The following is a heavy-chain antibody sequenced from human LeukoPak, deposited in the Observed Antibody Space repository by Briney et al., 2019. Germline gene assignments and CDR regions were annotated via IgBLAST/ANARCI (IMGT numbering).Heavy chain of an antibody. Sequence: GGSLRLSCAASGFTFSSYGMHWVRQAPGKGLEWVAFIRYDGSNKYYADSVKGRFTISRDNSKNTLYLQMNSLRDEDTAVYCCAKASKDSSSWSGDCYVDWGQGTLVTVSS. D-gene: IGHD6-13*01. V-gene: IGHV3-30*02. CDR2: IRYDGSNK. J-gene: IGHJ4*02. CDR3: AKASKDSSSWSGDCYVD. CDR1: GFTFSSYG.